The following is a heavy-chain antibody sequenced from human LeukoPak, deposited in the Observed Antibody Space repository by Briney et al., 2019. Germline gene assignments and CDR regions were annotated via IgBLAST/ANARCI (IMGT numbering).Heavy chain of an antibody. Sequence: GGSLRLSCEASGVAFSFFAMSWLRQAPGKGLEWVSTINANSGTRSYAASVRGRFTISRDNSKNTLYLQLNTLLADDTAVYYCAKPISGGLAVTADWFAPWGQGTLVVVSS. CDR3: AKPISGGLAVTADWFAP. CDR2: INANSGTR. D-gene: IGHD6-19*01. CDR1: GVAFSFFA. V-gene: IGHV3-23*01. J-gene: IGHJ5*01.